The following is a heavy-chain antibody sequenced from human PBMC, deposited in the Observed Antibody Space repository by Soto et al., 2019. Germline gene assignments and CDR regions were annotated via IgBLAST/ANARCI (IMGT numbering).Heavy chain of an antibody. CDR3: ARGGAARPDY. Sequence: EVQLVESGGGLVQPGGSLRLSCAASGFTFSNYGMNWVRQAPGKGLAWVSYISSSSATIQYADSVKGRFTISRDNAKNSLYPQMNSLRDEDTAVYYCARGGAARPDYCGQGTLVTVSS. D-gene: IGHD6-6*01. J-gene: IGHJ4*02. CDR2: ISSSSATI. CDR1: GFTFSNYG. V-gene: IGHV3-48*02.